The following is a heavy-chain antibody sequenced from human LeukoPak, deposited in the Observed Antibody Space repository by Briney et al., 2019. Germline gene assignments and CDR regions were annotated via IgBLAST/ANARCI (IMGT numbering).Heavy chain of an antibody. V-gene: IGHV1-2*02. J-gene: IGHJ4*02. CDR1: GYTFTDYY. Sequence: ASVKVSCKASGYTFTDYYIHWVRQAPGQGLEWMGWINPNTGDTKYAQKFQDRVSMTRVTSISTAYMELSSLRSDDTAIFYCARVLHIYWGQGTLVTVSS. CDR2: INPNTGDT. D-gene: IGHD2-21*01. CDR3: ARVLHIY.